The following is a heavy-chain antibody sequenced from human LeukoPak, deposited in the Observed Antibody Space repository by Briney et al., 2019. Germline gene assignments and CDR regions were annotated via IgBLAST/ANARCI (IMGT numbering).Heavy chain of an antibody. CDR3: AKDQGPYSSPFR. J-gene: IGHJ4*02. D-gene: IGHD6-19*01. CDR1: GFTFSIYA. V-gene: IGHV3-30*02. CDR2: ILNDGSHK. Sequence: GGSLTLSCAASGFTFSIYAIHWVRQAPGKGLEWVAFILNDGSHKSYADSVKGRFAISRDNFKNTLWLQMNSLRPEDSAVYYCAKDQGPYSSPFRWGQGTVVTVSS.